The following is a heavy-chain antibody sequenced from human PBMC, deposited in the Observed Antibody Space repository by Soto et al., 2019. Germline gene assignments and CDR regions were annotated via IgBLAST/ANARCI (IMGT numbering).Heavy chain of an antibody. D-gene: IGHD2-2*01. CDR2: ISWNSGSI. CDR1: GFTFDDYA. V-gene: IGHV3-9*01. J-gene: IGHJ6*03. CDR3: AKDHCSSTSCYYDYYYYMDV. Sequence: GGSLRLSCAASGFTFDDYAMHWVRQAPGKGLEWVSGISWNSGSIGYADSVKGRFTISRDNAKNSLYLQMNSLRAEDTALYYCAKDHCSSTSCYYDYYYYMDVWGKGTTVTVSS.